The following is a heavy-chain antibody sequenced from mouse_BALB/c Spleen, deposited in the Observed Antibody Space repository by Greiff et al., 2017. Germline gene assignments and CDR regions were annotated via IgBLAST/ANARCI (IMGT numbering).Heavy chain of an antibody. CDR2: IDPFNGGT. V-gene: IGHV1S135*01. CDR1: GYSFTSYY. D-gene: IGHD1-1*01. Sequence: VQLQQSGPELMKPGASVKISCKASGYSFTSYYMHWVKQSHGKSLEWIGYIDPFNGGTSYNQKFKGKATLTVDKSSSTAYMHLSSLTSEDSAVYYCARSGSSYYWGQGTTLTVSS. J-gene: IGHJ2*01. CDR3: ARSGSSYY.